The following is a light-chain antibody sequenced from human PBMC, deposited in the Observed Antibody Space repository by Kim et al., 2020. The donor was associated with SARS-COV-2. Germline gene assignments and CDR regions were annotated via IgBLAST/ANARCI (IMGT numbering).Light chain of an antibody. V-gene: IGKV2-28*01. CDR2: LGS. CDR3: MQALQTPLT. CDR1: QSLLHSNGYNY. J-gene: IGKJ4*01. Sequence: PASISCRSSQSLLHSNGYNYLDWDLPKPGQSPQLLIYLGSNRASGVPDRFSGSGSGTDFTLKISRVEAEDVGVYYCMQALQTPLTFGGGTKVDIK.